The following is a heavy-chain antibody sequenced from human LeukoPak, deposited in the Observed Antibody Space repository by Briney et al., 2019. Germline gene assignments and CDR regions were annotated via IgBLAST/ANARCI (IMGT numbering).Heavy chain of an antibody. Sequence: GASVKLSCKASGGTFSSYAISWVRQAPGQGLEWMGRIIPILGIANYAQKFQGRVTITADKSTSTAYMELRSLRSDDTAVYYCARGGGSSSWYVLEVDWFDPWGQGTLVTVSS. J-gene: IGHJ5*02. D-gene: IGHD6-13*01. CDR3: ARGGGSSSWYVLEVDWFDP. V-gene: IGHV1-69*04. CDR2: IIPILGIA. CDR1: GGTFSSYA.